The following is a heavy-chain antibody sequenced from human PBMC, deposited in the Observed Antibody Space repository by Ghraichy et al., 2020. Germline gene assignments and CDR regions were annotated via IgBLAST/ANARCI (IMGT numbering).Heavy chain of an antibody. V-gene: IGHV3-21*01. CDR1: GFTFSSYS. J-gene: IGHJ5*02. CDR3: ARLITIFGVVTQWNWFDP. Sequence: GGSLRLSCAASGFTFSSYSMNWVRQAPGKGLEWVSSISSSSSYIYYADSVKGRFTISRDNAKNSLYLQMNSLRAEDTAVYYCARLITIFGVVTQWNWFDPWGQGTLVTVSS. CDR2: ISSSSSYI. D-gene: IGHD3-3*01.